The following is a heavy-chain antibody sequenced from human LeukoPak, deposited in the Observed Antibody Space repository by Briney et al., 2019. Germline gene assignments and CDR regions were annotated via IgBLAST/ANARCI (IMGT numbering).Heavy chain of an antibody. CDR3: AKERDYGPADY. CDR2: LSGSGSST. D-gene: IGHD4/OR15-4a*01. Sequence: GGSLRLPCVAPGFIFNKHAMSWVRQAPGKGLEWVSGLSGSGSSTDYADSVKGRFTVSRDNSKNTLFLQMNSLRAEDTAIYYCAKERDYGPADYWGQGTLVTVSS. V-gene: IGHV3-23*01. J-gene: IGHJ4*02. CDR1: GFIFNKHA.